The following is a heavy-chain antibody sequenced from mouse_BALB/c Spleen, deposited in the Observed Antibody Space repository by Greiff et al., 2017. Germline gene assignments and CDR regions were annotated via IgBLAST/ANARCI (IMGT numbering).Heavy chain of an antibody. CDR3: ARDYYGSRYFDV. Sequence: EVQVVESGGGLVKPGGSLKLSCAASGFTFSDYYMYWVRQTPEKRLEWVATISDGGSYTYYPDSVKGRFTISRDNAKNNLYLQMSSLKSEDTAMYYCARDYYGSRYFDVWGAGTTVTVSS. D-gene: IGHD1-1*01. V-gene: IGHV5-4*02. J-gene: IGHJ1*01. CDR1: GFTFSDYY. CDR2: ISDGGSYT.